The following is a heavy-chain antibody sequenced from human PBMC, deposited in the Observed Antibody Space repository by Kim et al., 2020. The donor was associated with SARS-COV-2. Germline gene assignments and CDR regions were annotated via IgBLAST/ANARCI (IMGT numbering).Heavy chain of an antibody. CDR2: INPNSGGT. CDR1: GYTFTGYY. CDR3: ARSNRAGGYYPYYYYGMDV. D-gene: IGHD3-22*01. Sequence: ASVKVSCKASGYTFTGYYMHWVRQAPGQGLEWMGRINPNSGGTNYAQKFQGRVTMTRDTSISTAYMELSRLRSDDTAVYYCARSNRAGGYYPYYYYGMDVWGQGTTVTVSS. J-gene: IGHJ6*02. V-gene: IGHV1-2*06.